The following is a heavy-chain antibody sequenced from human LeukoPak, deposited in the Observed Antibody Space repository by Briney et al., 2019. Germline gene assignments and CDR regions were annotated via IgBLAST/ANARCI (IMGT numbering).Heavy chain of an antibody. V-gene: IGHV1-2*02. CDR2: INPNSGGT. CDR1: GYPFTGYY. D-gene: IGHD3-22*01. Sequence: ASVKVSCKASGYPFTGYYLHWVRQAPGQGLEWMGWINPNSGGTKYTQKFQGRVTMTRDTSISTAYMELTRLRYDDTAVYYCARDPYDSSGYYYSYFDYWGQGTLVTVSS. J-gene: IGHJ4*02. CDR3: ARDPYDSSGYYYSYFDY.